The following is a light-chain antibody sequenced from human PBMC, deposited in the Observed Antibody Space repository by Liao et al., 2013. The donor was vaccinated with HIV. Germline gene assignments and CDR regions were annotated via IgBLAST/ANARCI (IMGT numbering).Light chain of an antibody. CDR3: QVWDSSSDHSYV. V-gene: IGLV3-1*01. J-gene: IGLJ1*01. CDR1: KLGDKY. CDR2: YDS. Sequence: SYVLTQPPSVSVSPGQTASITCSGDKLGDKYACWYQQKPGQAPVLVIYYDSDRPSGIPERFSGSNSGNTATLTISRVEAGDEADYYCQVWDSSSDHSYVFGTGTKVTVL.